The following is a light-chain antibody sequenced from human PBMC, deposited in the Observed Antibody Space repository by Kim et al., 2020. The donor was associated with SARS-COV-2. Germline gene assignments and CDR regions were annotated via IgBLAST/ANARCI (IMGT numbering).Light chain of an antibody. CDR2: LNSDGSH. J-gene: IGLJ3*02. V-gene: IGLV4-69*01. CDR1: SGHSSYA. Sequence: QPVLTQSPSASASLGASVKLTCTLSSGHSSYAIAWHQQQPEKGPRYLMKLNSDGSHSKGDGIPDRFSGSSSGAERYLTISSLQSEDEADYYCQTRGTGIHKVFGGGTKLTVL. CDR3: QTRGTGIHKV.